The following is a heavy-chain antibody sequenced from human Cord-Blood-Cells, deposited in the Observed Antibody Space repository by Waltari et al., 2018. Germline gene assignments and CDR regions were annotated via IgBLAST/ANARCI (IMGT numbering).Heavy chain of an antibody. CDR1: GSPFSRYA. V-gene: IGHV1-69*06. D-gene: IGHD2-21*01. CDR3: ARGRGADCGGDCQNFDY. J-gene: IGHJ4*02. Sequence: QVPLVQSGAEVTKPGSSVQVSCTASGSPFSRYAIIWVRQAPGQGLEGMGGILPIFGTANYAQKCQGRVTITADKSTSTAYMELSSLRSEDTAVYYCARGRGADCGGDCQNFDYWGQGTLVTVAS. CDR2: ILPIFGTA.